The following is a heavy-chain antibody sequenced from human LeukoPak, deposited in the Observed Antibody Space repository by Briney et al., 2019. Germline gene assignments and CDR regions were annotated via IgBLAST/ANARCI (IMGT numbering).Heavy chain of an antibody. CDR2: IYYSGST. D-gene: IGHD4-4*01. CDR3: ARDYYSHYYYGMDV. J-gene: IGHJ6*02. Sequence: SETLSLTCTVSGGAISSYSRSWIRQPPGKGLEWIGDIYYSGSTNYNPSLKSRVTISVDTSKNQFSLKLSSVTAADTAVYYCARDYYSHYYYGMDVWGQGTTVTVSS. V-gene: IGHV4-59*01. CDR1: GGAISSYS.